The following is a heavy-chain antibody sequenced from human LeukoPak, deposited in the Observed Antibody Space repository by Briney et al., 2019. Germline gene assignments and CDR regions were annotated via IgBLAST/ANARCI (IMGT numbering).Heavy chain of an antibody. CDR2: ISSSGSTI. J-gene: IGHJ4*02. Sequence: GGSLRLSCAASGFTFSDYYMSWIRQAPGKGLEWVSYISSSGSTIYYAGSVKGRFTISRDNAKNSLYLQMNSLRAEDTAVYYCAMALTPGIAAAATGYWGQGTLVTVSS. V-gene: IGHV3-11*01. CDR3: AMALTPGIAAAATGY. CDR1: GFTFSDYY. D-gene: IGHD6-13*01.